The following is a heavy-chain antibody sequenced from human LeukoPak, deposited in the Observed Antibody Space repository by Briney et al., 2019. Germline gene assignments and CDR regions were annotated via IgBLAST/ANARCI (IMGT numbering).Heavy chain of an antibody. V-gene: IGHV1-69*05. Sequence: SVKVSCKASGGTFSSYAISWVRQAPGQGLEWMGRIIPIFGTANYAQKFQGRVTITTDESTSTAYTELSSLRSEDTAVYYCARTAQYSSGYPYYFDYWGQGTLVTVSS. CDR1: GGTFSSYA. J-gene: IGHJ4*02. CDR3: ARTAQYSSGYPYYFDY. CDR2: IIPIFGTA. D-gene: IGHD3-22*01.